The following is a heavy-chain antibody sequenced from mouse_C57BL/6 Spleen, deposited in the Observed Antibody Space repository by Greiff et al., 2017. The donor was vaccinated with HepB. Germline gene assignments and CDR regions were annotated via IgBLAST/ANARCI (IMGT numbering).Heavy chain of an antibody. V-gene: IGHV1-64*01. CDR3: ARFPPVSSPYYFDY. CDR2: IHPNSGST. CDR1: GYTFTSYW. Sequence: QVQLQQPGAELVKPGASVKLSCKASGYTFTSYWMHWVKQRPGQGLEWIGMIHPNSGSTNYNEKFKSKATLTVDKSSSTAYMQLSSLTSEDSAVYYYARFPPVSSPYYFDYWGQGTTLTVSS. J-gene: IGHJ2*01. D-gene: IGHD1-1*01.